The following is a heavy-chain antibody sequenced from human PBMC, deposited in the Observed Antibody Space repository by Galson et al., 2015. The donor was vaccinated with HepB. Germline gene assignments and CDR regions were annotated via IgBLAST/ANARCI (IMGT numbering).Heavy chain of an antibody. J-gene: IGHJ5*02. D-gene: IGHD5-12*01. CDR2: INPNSGGT. CDR1: GYTFTGYY. V-gene: IGHV1-2*06. Sequence: SVKVSCKASGYTFTGYYIHWVRQAPGQGLEWMGRINPNSGGTNFAPKFRDRVTVTTDTSISTAYMELTSLTSDDTAVYYCARGHRAATIRGDWLDPWGQGTLVTVSS. CDR3: ARGHRAATIRGDWLDP.